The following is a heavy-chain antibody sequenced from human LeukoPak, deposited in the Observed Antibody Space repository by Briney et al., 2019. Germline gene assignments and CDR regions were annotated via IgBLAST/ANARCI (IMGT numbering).Heavy chain of an antibody. Sequence: SETLSLTCTVSGGSISNYYWSWIRQPPGKGLEWIGYIFYTGSTNYNPSLKSRVTISVDTSKNQFSLNLTSVTAADTAVYYCARGDGSNFYRWFHPWVQGTLVTVSS. V-gene: IGHV4-59*01. CDR3: ARGDGSNFYRWFHP. D-gene: IGHD5-24*01. J-gene: IGHJ5*02. CDR2: IFYTGST. CDR1: GGSISNYY.